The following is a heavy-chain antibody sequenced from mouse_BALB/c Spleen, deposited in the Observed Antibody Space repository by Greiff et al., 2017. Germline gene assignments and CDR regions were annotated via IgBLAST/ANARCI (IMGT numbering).Heavy chain of an antibody. CDR2: ILPGSGST. D-gene: IGHD1-1*01. J-gene: IGHJ4*01. CDR1: GYTFSSYW. Sequence: QVQLKQSGAELMKPGASVKISCKATGYTFSSYWIEWVKQRPGHGLEWIGEILPGSGSTNYNEKFKGKATFTADTSSNTAYMQLSSLTSEDSAVYYCARGSLYYGSSYYAMDYWGQGTSVTVSS. CDR3: ARGSLYYGSSYYAMDY. V-gene: IGHV1-9*01.